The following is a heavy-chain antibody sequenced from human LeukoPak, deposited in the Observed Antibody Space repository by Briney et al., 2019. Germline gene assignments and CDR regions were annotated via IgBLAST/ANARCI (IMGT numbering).Heavy chain of an antibody. Sequence: SETLSLTCTVSGYSISSGYYWGWIRQPPGKGLEWIGSIYHSGSTYYNPSLKSRVTISVDTSKNQFSLKLSSVTAADTAVYYCARESMISGGSDYWGQGTLVTVSS. CDR1: GYSISSGYY. V-gene: IGHV4-38-2*02. J-gene: IGHJ4*02. D-gene: IGHD3-16*01. CDR3: ARESMISGGSDY. CDR2: IYHSGST.